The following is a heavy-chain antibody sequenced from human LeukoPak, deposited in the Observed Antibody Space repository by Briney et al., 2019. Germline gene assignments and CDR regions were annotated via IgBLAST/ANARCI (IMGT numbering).Heavy chain of an antibody. J-gene: IGHJ4*02. CDR2: IIGSAVNT. V-gene: IGHV3-23*01. D-gene: IGHD3-10*01. CDR1: GLTVSSYG. Sequence: GESMRLSCGASGLTVSSYGMSWVRQAPGKGLEWVSTIIGSAVNTYYADSVKGRFTISRDDSKNTVYLQMNSLRAEDTAVYSCAKYTSGTSYRGLDQWGQGTLV. CDR3: AKYTSGTSYRGLDQ.